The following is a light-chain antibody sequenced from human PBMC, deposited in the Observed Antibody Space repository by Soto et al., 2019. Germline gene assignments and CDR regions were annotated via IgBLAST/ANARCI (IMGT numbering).Light chain of an antibody. CDR2: AAS. Sequence: EIVLTQSPSTLSLSPGERATISCGASQGLSTYLAWYQQKPGKSPKLLIYAASSWPTGVPARFSGSGSGTDFTLTISSLQPEDFAVYYCQQLNGCPMTFGQGTQVEIK. CDR1: QGLSTY. V-gene: IGKV3-11*01. J-gene: IGKJ5*01. CDR3: QQLNGCPMT.